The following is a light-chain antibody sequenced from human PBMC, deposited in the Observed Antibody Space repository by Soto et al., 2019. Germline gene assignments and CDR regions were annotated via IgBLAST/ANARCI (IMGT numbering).Light chain of an antibody. V-gene: IGKV3-20*01. CDR3: QQYAGPPTT. Sequence: EIVMTHSPATLSVSPGERATLSCRASQTVSSNYLAWYQQKPGQAPRLLIYGASSRATGIPDRFSGSGSGTDFTLTISRLEPEDFAVYFCQQYAGPPTTFGQGTRLEIK. J-gene: IGKJ5*01. CDR1: QTVSSNY. CDR2: GAS.